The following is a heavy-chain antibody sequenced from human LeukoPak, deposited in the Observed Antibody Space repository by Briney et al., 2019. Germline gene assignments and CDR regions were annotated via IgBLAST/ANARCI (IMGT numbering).Heavy chain of an antibody. CDR3: ARGSYYYYYMDV. CDR2: ISAYNGNT. CDR1: GYTFTGYY. J-gene: IGHJ6*03. Sequence: ASVKVSCKASGYTFTGYYMHWVRQAPGQGLEWMGWISAYNGNTNYVQKLQGRVTMTTDTSTSTAYMELRSLRSDDTAVYYCARGSYYYYYMDVWGKGTTVTVSS. V-gene: IGHV1-18*04.